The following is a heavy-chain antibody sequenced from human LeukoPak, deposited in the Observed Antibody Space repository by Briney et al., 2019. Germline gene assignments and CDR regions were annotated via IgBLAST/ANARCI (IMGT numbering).Heavy chain of an antibody. CDR2: IYTSGTT. Sequence: SETLSLTCTVSGGSISSGNYYYSWIRQPAGKGLEWLGRIYTSGTTNYNPSLRGRVTISVDTSKNQFSLKLSSVTAADTAVYYCARDLLYIVATIGAFDIWGQGTMVTVSS. D-gene: IGHD5-12*01. V-gene: IGHV4-61*02. J-gene: IGHJ3*02. CDR1: GGSISSGNYY. CDR3: ARDLLYIVATIGAFDI.